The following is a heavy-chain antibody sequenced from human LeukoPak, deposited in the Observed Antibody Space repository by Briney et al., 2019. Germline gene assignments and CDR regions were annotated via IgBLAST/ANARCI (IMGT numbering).Heavy chain of an antibody. J-gene: IGHJ4*02. CDR2: IKEDGTYT. CDR1: GFSFSKYW. D-gene: IGHD3-10*01. CDR3: ARDFATGITPGDDFDF. Sequence: PGGSLRLSCAASGFSFSKYWMHWVRQTPGEGLMWVSRIKEDGTYTSYADSVKGRFTISRDNARNTVFLQMNSLRAEDTAVYYCARDFATGITPGDDFDFWGQGTLVTVSS. V-gene: IGHV3-74*01.